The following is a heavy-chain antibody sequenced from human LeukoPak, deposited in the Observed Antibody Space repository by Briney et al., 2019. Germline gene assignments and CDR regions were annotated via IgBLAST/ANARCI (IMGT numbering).Heavy chain of an antibody. CDR2: INPNSGGT. D-gene: IGHD3-3*01. CDR3: ARGSDDFWSGYSQSY. Sequence: ASVKVSCKASGYTFTGYYMHWVRQAPGQGLEWMGWINPNSGGTNYAQKFQGRVTMTRDTSISTAYMELSRLRADDTAVYYCARGSDDFWSGYSQSYWGQGTLATGSS. CDR1: GYTFTGYY. J-gene: IGHJ4*02. V-gene: IGHV1-2*02.